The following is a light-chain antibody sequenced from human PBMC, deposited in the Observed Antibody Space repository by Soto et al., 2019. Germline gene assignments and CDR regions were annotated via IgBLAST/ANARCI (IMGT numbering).Light chain of an antibody. CDR3: PQYAGGNTV. V-gene: IGLV2-8*01. J-gene: IGLJ1*01. Sequence: QSALTQPPSASGSPGQSVTISCTGTSTDVGGYDYVSWYQQHPGKVPKLMIYEVNKRPSGVPDRFSGSKSGNTASLTVSGPNPGVEANYYAPQYAGGNTVFGTGPKLTAL. CDR2: EVN. CDR1: STDVGGYDY.